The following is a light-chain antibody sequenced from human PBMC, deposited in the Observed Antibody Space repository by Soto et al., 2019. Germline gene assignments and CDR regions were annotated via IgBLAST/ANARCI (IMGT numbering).Light chain of an antibody. V-gene: IGKV3-20*01. CDR2: GAS. J-gene: IGKJ1*01. CDR1: QSVSSSY. CDR3: QQYGSSPGT. Sequence: EIVLTQSPGTLSLSPGERATLSCRASQSVSSSYLAWYQQKPGQAPRLLIYGASNRATGIPDRFSGSGSGTDFTLTISRLEPEDFAVYYCQQYGSSPGTFGLGTKVEIK.